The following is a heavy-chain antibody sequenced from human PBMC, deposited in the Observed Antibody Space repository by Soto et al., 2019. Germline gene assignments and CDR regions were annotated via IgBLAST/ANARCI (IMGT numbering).Heavy chain of an antibody. V-gene: IGHV1-18*01. Sequence: ASVKVSCKASGYTFTSYGISWVRQAPGQGLEWMGWISAYNGNTNYAQKLQGRVTMTSDTPTSTAYMELRSLRSDDTAFYYCVRDEISSAGLDPWGQGTLVTVSS. CDR1: GYTFTSYG. J-gene: IGHJ5*02. CDR3: VRDEISSAGLDP. CDR2: ISAYNGNT.